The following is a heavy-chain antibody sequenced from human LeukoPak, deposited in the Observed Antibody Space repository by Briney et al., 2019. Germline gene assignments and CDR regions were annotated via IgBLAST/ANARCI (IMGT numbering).Heavy chain of an antibody. V-gene: IGHV4-59*01. D-gene: IGHD6-6*01. CDR1: GGSISSYY. Sequence: SETLSLTCTVSGGSISSYYWSWIRQPPGKGLEWIGYIYYSGSTNYNPSLKSRVTISVDTSKNQFSLKLSSVTAADTAVYYCARDYRQLAEKGWFDPWGQGTLVTVSS. CDR3: ARDYRQLAEKGWFDP. CDR2: IYYSGST. J-gene: IGHJ5*02.